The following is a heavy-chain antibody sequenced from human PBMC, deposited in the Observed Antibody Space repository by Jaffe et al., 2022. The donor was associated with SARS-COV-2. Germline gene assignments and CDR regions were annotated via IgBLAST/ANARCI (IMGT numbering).Heavy chain of an antibody. V-gene: IGHV3-30*04. CDR1: GFTFSSYA. CDR2: ISYDGSNK. CDR3: ARTDCSSTSCYWDYYYYYYMDV. D-gene: IGHD2-2*01. Sequence: QVQLVESGGGVVQPGRSLRLSCAASGFTFSSYAMHWVRQAPGKGLEWVAVISYDGSNKYYADSVKGRFTISRDNSKNTLYLQMNSLRAEDTAVYYCARTDCSSTSCYWDYYYYYYMDVWGKGTTVTVSS. J-gene: IGHJ6*03.